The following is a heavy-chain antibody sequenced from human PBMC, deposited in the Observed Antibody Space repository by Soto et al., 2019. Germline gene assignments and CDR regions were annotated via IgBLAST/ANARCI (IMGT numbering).Heavy chain of an antibody. V-gene: IGHV1-69*12. CDR1: GGTFSSYA. J-gene: IGHJ4*02. CDR3: AGGDGYINFDY. CDR2: IIPIFGTA. Sequence: QVQLVQSGAAVKKRGSSVKVSCHASGGTFSSYAISWVRQAPGQGLEWMGGIIPIFGTANYAQKFQGRVTITADESTSTAYIALSSLRSEDTAVYYCAGGDGYINFDYWGQRTLVTVSS. D-gene: IGHD5-12*01.